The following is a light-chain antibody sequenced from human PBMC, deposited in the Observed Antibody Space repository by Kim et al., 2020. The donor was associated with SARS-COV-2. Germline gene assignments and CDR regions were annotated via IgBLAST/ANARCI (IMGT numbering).Light chain of an antibody. CDR1: NIGSKS. CDR3: QVWDSSSDHRM. CDR2: YDS. Sequence: SYELTQPPSVSVAPGKTARITCGGNNIGSKSVHWYQQKPGQAPVLVIYYDSDRPSGIPERFSGSNSGNTATLTISRVEAGDEADYYCQVWDSSSDHRMFGGGTQLNAL. V-gene: IGLV3-21*04. J-gene: IGLJ3*02.